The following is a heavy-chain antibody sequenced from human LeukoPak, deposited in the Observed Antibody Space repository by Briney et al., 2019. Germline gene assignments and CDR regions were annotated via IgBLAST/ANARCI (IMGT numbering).Heavy chain of an antibody. J-gene: IGHJ4*02. CDR1: GGSISSSSYY. CDR2: IYYSGST. D-gene: IGHD2-15*01. CDR3: ARFSRYCSGGSCYPYFDY. Sequence: TSETLSLTCTVSGGSISSSSYYWGWIRQPPGKGLEWIGSIYYSGSTYYNPSLKSRVTISVDTSKNQFSLKLSSVTAADTAVYYCARFSRYCSGGSCYPYFDYWDQGTLVTVSS. V-gene: IGHV4-39*07.